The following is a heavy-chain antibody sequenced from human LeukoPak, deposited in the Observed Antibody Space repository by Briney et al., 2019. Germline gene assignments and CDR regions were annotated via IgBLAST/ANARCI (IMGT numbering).Heavy chain of an antibody. CDR1: GGSISSSSYY. CDR3: ARRFYYDSSGYYPDY. CDR2: IYYSGNT. D-gene: IGHD3-22*01. J-gene: IGHJ4*02. Sequence: PSETLSLTCSVSGGSISSSSYYWGWIRQPPGKGLEWIGSIYYSGNTYYNASLKSRVTMSVDTSNNQFSLKLSSVTAADTALYYCARRFYYDSSGYYPDYWGQGTLVTVSS. V-gene: IGHV4-39*01.